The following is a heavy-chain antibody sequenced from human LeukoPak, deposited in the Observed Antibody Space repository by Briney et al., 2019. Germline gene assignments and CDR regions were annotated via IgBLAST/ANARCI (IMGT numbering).Heavy chain of an antibody. Sequence: GGSLRLSCAASGFTFSDYYMSWIRQAPGKGLEWVPYISSSGNTMYYADSVMGRFTIPRDNAKNSLFLQMNSLRAEDTAVYYCARAQLWLPYWGQGTLVTVSS. D-gene: IGHD5-18*01. V-gene: IGHV3-11*01. CDR1: GFTFSDYY. J-gene: IGHJ4*02. CDR3: ARAQLWLPY. CDR2: ISSSGNTM.